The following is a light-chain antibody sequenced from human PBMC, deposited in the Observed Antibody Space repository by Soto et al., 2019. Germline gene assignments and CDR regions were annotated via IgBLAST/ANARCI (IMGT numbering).Light chain of an antibody. Sequence: SYELTQPPSVSVSPGQPASITCSGDKLGDKFVSWYQQKPGQSPVLVIYQDTKRPSGIPALFSGSNSGNTATLTISGTQAMDEADYYCQAWDSGTVVFGGGTKLTVL. CDR1: KLGDKF. CDR3: QAWDSGTVV. CDR2: QDT. V-gene: IGLV3-1*01. J-gene: IGLJ3*02.